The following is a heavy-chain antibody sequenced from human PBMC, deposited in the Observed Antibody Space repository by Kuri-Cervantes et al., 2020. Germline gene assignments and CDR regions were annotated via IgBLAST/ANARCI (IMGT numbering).Heavy chain of an antibody. D-gene: IGHD3-10*01. Sequence: ASVKVSCKASGYTFTGYYMHWVRQAPGQGLEWMGWINPNSGGTNYAQKFQGWVTMTRDTSISTAYMELSRLRSDDTAVYYCARSLYYYGPGGPRLADYWGQGTLVTVSS. CDR2: INPNSGGT. J-gene: IGHJ4*02. V-gene: IGHV1-2*04. CDR3: ARSLYYYGPGGPRLADY. CDR1: GYTFTGYY.